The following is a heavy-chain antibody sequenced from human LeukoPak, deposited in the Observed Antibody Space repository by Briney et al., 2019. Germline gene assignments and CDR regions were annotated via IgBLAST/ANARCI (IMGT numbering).Heavy chain of an antibody. CDR3: ARRNYYDSRSFFDP. D-gene: IGHD3-22*01. V-gene: IGHV4-59*01. CDR1: GGSISSYF. J-gene: IGHJ5*02. Sequence: SETLSLTCTVSGGSISSYFWSWMRQPPGKGLEWIGYIYYSGSTNYNPSLKSRVTISVDTSKNQFSLKLSSVTAADTAVYYCARRNYYDSRSFFDPWGQGTLVTVSS. CDR2: IYYSGST.